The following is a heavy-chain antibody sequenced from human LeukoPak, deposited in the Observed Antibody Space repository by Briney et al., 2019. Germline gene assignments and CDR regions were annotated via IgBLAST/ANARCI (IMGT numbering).Heavy chain of an antibody. J-gene: IGHJ6*02. Sequence: GSPRLSCEASGFSFSSYAMTWVCQAPGKGLEWVSSIGSDGKTHYSESVKGRFVISRDNFGGMVFLQVNSLRVEDTALYYCARDLHFYVAMDGWGQGSTVSVSS. D-gene: IGHD2/OR15-2a*01. CDR1: GFSFSSYA. CDR2: IGSDGKT. V-gene: IGHV3-23*01. CDR3: ARDLHFYVAMDG.